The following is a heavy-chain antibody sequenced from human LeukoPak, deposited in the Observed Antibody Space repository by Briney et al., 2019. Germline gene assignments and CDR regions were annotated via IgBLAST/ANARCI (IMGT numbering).Heavy chain of an antibody. D-gene: IGHD4-11*01. CDR3: AREGVTKYYFDY. CDR1: GGSISSSNYY. V-gene: IGHV4-61*01. Sequence: SETLSLTCTVSGGSISSSNYYWGWIRQPPGKGLEWIGYIYYSGSTDYNPSLKSRVTISVDTSKNQFSLKLSSVTAADTAVYYCAREGVTKYYFDYWGQGTLVTVSS. J-gene: IGHJ4*02. CDR2: IYYSGST.